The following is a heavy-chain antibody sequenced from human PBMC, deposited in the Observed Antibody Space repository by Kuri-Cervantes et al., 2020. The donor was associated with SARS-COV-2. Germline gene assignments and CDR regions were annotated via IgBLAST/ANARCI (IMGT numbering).Heavy chain of an antibody. Sequence: ASVKVSCKASGYTFTGYYMHWVRQAPGQGLEWMGRINPNSGGTDYAHKFQGRVTLTRDTSISTAYMELSRLRSEDTAVYYCARADIVVVVAAGGAFDIWGQGTMVTVSS. V-gene: IGHV1-2*06. CDR2: INPNSGGT. J-gene: IGHJ3*02. CDR1: GYTFTGYY. CDR3: ARADIVVVVAAGGAFDI. D-gene: IGHD2-15*01.